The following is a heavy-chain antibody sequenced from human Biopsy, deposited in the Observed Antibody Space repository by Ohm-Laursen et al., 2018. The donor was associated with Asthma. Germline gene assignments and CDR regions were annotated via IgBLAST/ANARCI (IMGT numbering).Heavy chain of an antibody. V-gene: IGHV3-9*01. CDR3: AREGHEYCSSTSCASFDY. D-gene: IGHD2-2*01. CDR1: GFTFSDYA. J-gene: IGHJ4*02. Sequence: SLRLSCAASGFTFSDYAMHWVRQAPGKGLEWVSGISWNSDSLGYADSVRGRFTISRDNAKKSLYLQMNSLRAEDTAVYYCAREGHEYCSSTSCASFDYWGQGTLVTVSS. CDR2: ISWNSDSL.